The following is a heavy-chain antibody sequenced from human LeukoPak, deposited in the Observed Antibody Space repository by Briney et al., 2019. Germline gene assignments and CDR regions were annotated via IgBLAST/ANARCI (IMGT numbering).Heavy chain of an antibody. CDR2: ISGSGGST. CDR1: GFTFSSYA. V-gene: IGHV3-23*01. Sequence: GGSLRLSCAASGFTFSSYAMSWVRQAPGKELEWVSAISGSGGSTYYADSVKGRFTISRDNSKNTLYLQMNSLRAEDTAVYYCAGPNWNYFDYWGQGTLVTVSS. CDR3: AGPNWNYFDY. J-gene: IGHJ4*02. D-gene: IGHD1-20*01.